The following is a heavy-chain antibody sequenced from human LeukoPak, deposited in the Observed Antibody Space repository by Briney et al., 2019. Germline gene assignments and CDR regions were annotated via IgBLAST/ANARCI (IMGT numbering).Heavy chain of an antibody. J-gene: IGHJ3*02. CDR3: ARDVSYDSSGDAFDI. CDR1: GFAFGTYS. Sequence: GGPLRLSCAASGFAFGTYSINWVHHPPGKGLEGVSAVSTAGSFIYYADSVKLRFTISRDNAKTSLFLQMRGLRADDTAVYYCARDVSYDSSGDAFDIWGQGTMVTVSS. D-gene: IGHD3-22*01. CDR2: VSTAGSFI. V-gene: IGHV3-21*01.